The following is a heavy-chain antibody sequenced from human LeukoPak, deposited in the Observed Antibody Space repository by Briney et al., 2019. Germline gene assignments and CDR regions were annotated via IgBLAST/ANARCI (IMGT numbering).Heavy chain of an antibody. CDR2: ISAYNGNT. J-gene: IGHJ4*02. D-gene: IGHD6-13*01. Sequence: ASVKVSCRASGYTFTSYGISWVRQAPGQGLEWMGWISAYNGNTNYAQKLQGRVTMTTDTSTSTAYMELRSLRAEDTAVYYCAKDLAGIAAPGGSYFDYWGQGTLVTVSS. CDR3: AKDLAGIAAPGGSYFDY. V-gene: IGHV1-18*01. CDR1: GYTFTSYG.